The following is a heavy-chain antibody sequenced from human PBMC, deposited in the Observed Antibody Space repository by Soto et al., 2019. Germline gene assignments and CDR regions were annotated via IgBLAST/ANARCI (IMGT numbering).Heavy chain of an antibody. CDR1: CGSISSDY. CDR2: IYTSENT. J-gene: IGHJ4*02. D-gene: IGHD6-13*01. V-gene: IGHV4-4*07. CDR3: ARGVGRSSWTSFDS. Sequence: SETLSLTCTVSCGSISSDYWSWIRQPSGKGLEWIGRIYTSENTHYNPSLRSRVSMSLDTSKNQLSLNLSSVTAADTAVYYCARGVGRSSWTSFDSWGQGTLVNVSS.